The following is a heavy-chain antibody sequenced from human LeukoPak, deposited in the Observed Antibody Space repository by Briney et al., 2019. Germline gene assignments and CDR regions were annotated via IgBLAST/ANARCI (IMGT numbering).Heavy chain of an antibody. CDR3: ARGYCSGGRCYGAFDI. CDR2: INSDGSTT. J-gene: IGHJ3*02. CDR1: GFTFRSYW. D-gene: IGHD2-15*01. V-gene: IGHV3-74*01. Sequence: GGSLRLSCAASGFTFRSYWMHWVRQAPGKGLLWVSRINSDGSTTSYADSVKGPFTISRDNAKNTLYLQMNSLRAEDTAVYYCARGYCSGGRCYGAFDIWGQGTMVTVSS.